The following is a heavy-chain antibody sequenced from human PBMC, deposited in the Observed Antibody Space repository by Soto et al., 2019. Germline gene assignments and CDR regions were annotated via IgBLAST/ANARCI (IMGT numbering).Heavy chain of an antibody. CDR1: GGSISSGDYY. J-gene: IGHJ4*02. CDR2: IYYSGST. D-gene: IGHD6-6*01. CDR3: ARFCLDSSSSWGFDY. Sequence: QVQLQESGPGLVKPSQTLSLTCTVSGGSISSGDYYWSWIRQPPGKGLEWIGYIYYSGSTYYNPSLKCLVTISVDTSKNQFSLKLSSVTAADTAVYYCARFCLDSSSSWGFDYWGQGTLVTVSS. V-gene: IGHV4-30-4*01.